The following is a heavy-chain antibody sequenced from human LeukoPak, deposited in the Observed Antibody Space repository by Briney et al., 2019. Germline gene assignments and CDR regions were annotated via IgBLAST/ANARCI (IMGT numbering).Heavy chain of an antibody. Sequence: SETLSLTCTVSGGSICGYSWSWIRQPPGKGLEWIGYIYYSVSTNYNPSLKSRVTISVDTSKNQFSLKLSSVTAADTAVYYCAREAPFAPAYYYYGMDVWGHGTTVTVSS. CDR3: AREAPFAPAYYYYGMDV. J-gene: IGHJ6*02. CDR1: GGSICGYS. V-gene: IGHV4-59*01. CDR2: IYYSVST.